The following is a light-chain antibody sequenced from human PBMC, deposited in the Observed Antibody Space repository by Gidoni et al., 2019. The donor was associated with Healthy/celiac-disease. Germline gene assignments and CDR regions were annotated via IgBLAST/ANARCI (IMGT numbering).Light chain of an antibody. CDR1: SSDVGSYNL. CDR3: CSYAGSSTVV. J-gene: IGLJ2*01. CDR2: EVS. Sequence: QSALTQPAPVPGSPGQPITISCTGTSSDVGSYNLVSWYQQHPGKAPKLMIYEVSKRPSGVSNRFSGSKSGNTASLTISGLQAEDEADYYCCSYAGSSTVVFGGGTKLTVL. V-gene: IGLV2-23*02.